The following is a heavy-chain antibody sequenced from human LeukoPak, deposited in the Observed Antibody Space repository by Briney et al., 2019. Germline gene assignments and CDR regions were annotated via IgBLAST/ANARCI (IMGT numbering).Heavy chain of an antibody. J-gene: IGHJ4*02. CDR3: ARETHDPTLVRGVVDY. CDR1: GGSISSYY. Sequence: SETLSLTCTVSGGSISSYYWSWIRQPPGKGLEWIGYIYYSGSTNYNPSLKSRVTISVDTSKNQFSLKLRSVTAADTAVYYCARETHDPTLVRGVVDYWGRGTLVTVSS. V-gene: IGHV4-59*12. CDR2: IYYSGST. D-gene: IGHD3-10*01.